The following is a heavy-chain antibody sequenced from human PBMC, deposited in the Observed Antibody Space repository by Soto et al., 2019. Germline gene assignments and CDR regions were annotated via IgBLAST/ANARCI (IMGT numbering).Heavy chain of an antibody. V-gene: IGHV1-69*11. CDR3: ARGPYSSSWYDY. CDR1: GGTFSSYA. Sequence: SVKVSCKAYGGTFSSYAISWVRQAPGQGLEWMGRIIPKIGAASNAQKFQGRVTITADESTSTAYMELSSLRSEDTAVYYCARGPYSSSWYDYWGQGTMVTVYS. D-gene: IGHD6-13*01. CDR2: IIPKIGAA. J-gene: IGHJ4*02.